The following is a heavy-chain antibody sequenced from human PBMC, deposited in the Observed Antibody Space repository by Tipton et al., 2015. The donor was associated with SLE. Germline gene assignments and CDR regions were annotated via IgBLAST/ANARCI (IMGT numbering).Heavy chain of an antibody. J-gene: IGHJ4*02. Sequence: LSLTCTISSGSISTYHWSWLRQPPGKGLEWIGYIHHSGSVNYNPSLRSQVTMSMDTSKNQFSLRLSSVTAADTAVYYCARHLYNIGWNHFDYWGPGTLVTVSS. CDR2: IHHSGSV. D-gene: IGHD6-19*01. V-gene: IGHV4-59*08. CDR3: ARHLYNIGWNHFDY. CDR1: SGSISTYH.